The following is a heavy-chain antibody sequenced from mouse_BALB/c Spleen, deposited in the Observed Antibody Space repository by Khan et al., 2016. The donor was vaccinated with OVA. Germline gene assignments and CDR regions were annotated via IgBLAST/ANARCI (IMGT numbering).Heavy chain of an antibody. J-gene: IGHJ3*01. Sequence: VQLQQSGAELAKPGASVKMSCKASGYTFTTSWIHWVKQRPGQGLEWIGYINPSTGYTEYNQKFKEKATLTADKSSSTAYMQLSSLASEDSAVYDCSFYDGYYAYCGQGTLVTVSA. V-gene: IGHV1-7*01. CDR1: GYTFTTSW. CDR3: SFYDGYYAY. CDR2: INPSTGYT. D-gene: IGHD2-3*01.